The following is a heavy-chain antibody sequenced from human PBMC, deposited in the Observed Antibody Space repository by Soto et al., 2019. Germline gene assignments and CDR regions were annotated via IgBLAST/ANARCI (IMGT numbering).Heavy chain of an antibody. CDR3: ARGLAAAGPKGAFDI. J-gene: IGHJ3*02. D-gene: IGHD6-13*01. CDR1: GGSISNYY. Sequence: SETLSLTCTVSGGSISNYYWSWIRQPPGKGLEWIGYIYNSGSTNYNPSLKSRVTISVDTSENQFSLRLRSVTAADTAVYYCARGLAAAGPKGAFDIWGQGTMVTVSS. V-gene: IGHV4-59*01. CDR2: IYNSGST.